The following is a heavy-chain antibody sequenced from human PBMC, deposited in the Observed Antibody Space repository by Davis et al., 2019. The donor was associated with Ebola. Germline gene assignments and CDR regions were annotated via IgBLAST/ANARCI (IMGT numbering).Heavy chain of an antibody. D-gene: IGHD2-2*01. V-gene: IGHV3-48*02. CDR3: AREVAVLVQAAKRESYYDYGMDV. J-gene: IGHJ6*02. CDR1: GFTFSSYS. Sequence: GGSLRLSCAASGFTFSSYSMNWVRQAPGKGREWVSYISSSSSTIYYADSVKGRFTITRDNAKNSLYLQMNSLRDEDTAVYYCAREVAVLVQAAKRESYYDYGMDVWGQGTTVTVSS. CDR2: ISSSSSTI.